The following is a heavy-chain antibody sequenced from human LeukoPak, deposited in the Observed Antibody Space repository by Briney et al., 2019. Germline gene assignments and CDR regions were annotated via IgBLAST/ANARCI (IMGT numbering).Heavy chain of an antibody. CDR2: ISSSSSTI. D-gene: IGHD3-10*01. J-gene: IGHJ6*03. CDR1: GFTFSSYS. Sequence: PGGSLGLSCAASGFTFSSYSMNWVRQAPGKGLEWVSYISSSSSTIYYADSVKGRFTISRDNAKNSLYLQMNSLRAEDTAVYYCAREVLLWFGEIFYMDVWGKGTTVTISS. CDR3: AREVLLWFGEIFYMDV. V-gene: IGHV3-48*01.